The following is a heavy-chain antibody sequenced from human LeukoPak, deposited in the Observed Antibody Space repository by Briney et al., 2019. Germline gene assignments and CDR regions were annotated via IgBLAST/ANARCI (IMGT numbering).Heavy chain of an antibody. Sequence: PSETLSLTCALYGGSFSGYYWSWIRQPPGKGLEWIGSIYYSGSTYYNPSLKGRVTISVDTSKNQFSLKLSSVTAADTAVYYCANGRDGYNDPTVDYWGQGTLVTVSS. CDR1: GGSFSGYY. J-gene: IGHJ4*02. V-gene: IGHV4-59*05. CDR3: ANGRDGYNDPTVDY. CDR2: IYYSGST. D-gene: IGHD5-24*01.